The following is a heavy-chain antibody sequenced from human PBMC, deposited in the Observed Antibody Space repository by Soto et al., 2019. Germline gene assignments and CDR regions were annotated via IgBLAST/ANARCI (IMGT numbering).Heavy chain of an antibody. J-gene: IGHJ6*02. Sequence: QVQLQQWGAGLLKPSETLSLTCAVYSGSFSVYYWTWIRQPPGKGLEWIGEINHTRSTHYNPSLKSRVTISIDTSKNQFSLKLSSVTAADTAVYYCARGRYGSSPTTYYYYGMDVWGQGTTVTVSS. CDR3: ARGRYGSSPTTYYYYGMDV. CDR1: SGSFSVYY. CDR2: INHTRST. D-gene: IGHD6-13*01. V-gene: IGHV4-34*01.